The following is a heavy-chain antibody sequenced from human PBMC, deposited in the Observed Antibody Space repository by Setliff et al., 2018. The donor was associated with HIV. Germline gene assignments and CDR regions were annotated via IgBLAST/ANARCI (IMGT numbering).Heavy chain of an antibody. Sequence: LRLSCVVSGFTLSAHYMDWVRQAPGKGLEWVARSRNEANGYTTDYAASVRGRFRISRDESENSLFLEMHSLKIEDTAVYYCVRDHYLGLDYWGQGSLVTVSS. CDR3: VRDHYLGLDY. D-gene: IGHD7-27*01. CDR2: SRNEANGYTT. V-gene: IGHV3-72*01. CDR1: GFTLSAHY. J-gene: IGHJ4*02.